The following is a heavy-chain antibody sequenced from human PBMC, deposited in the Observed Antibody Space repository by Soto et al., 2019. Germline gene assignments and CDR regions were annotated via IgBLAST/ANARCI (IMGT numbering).Heavy chain of an antibody. CDR2: ISAYNGNI. CDR3: VRDLDGSGSYYTDY. D-gene: IGHD3-10*01. J-gene: IGHJ4*02. CDR1: GYMFISYG. Sequence: ASVKVSCKASGYMFISYGINWVRQAPGQGLEWMGWISAYNGNIKYAQNLQGRVTMTTDTSTSTAYMEMRSLRSDDTAVYCCVRDLDGSGSYYTDYWGPGTLVTVSS. V-gene: IGHV1-18*01.